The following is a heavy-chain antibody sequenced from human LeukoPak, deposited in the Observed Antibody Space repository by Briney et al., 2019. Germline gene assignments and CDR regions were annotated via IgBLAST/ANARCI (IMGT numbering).Heavy chain of an antibody. J-gene: IGHJ5*02. CDR3: ARLEMATIRRWFDP. V-gene: IGHV4-34*01. CDR1: GFTFSSYA. D-gene: IGHD5-24*01. CDR2: INHSEST. Sequence: GSLRLSCAASGFTFSSYAMSWVRQPPGKGLEWIGEINHSESTNYNPSLKSRVTISVDTSKNQFSLKLSSVTAADTAVYYCARLEMATIRRWFDPWGQGTLVTVSS.